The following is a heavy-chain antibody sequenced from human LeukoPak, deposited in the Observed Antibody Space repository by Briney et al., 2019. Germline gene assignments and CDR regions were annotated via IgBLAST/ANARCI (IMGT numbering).Heavy chain of an antibody. CDR3: ARVGCSGGDCYSSADF. V-gene: IGHV1-18*01. Sequence: GASVKVSCKTSGYTFTRYGISWVRQAPGLGLEWMGWISGYNGNKKYEQRVQDRVTLTADTSTSTADMELRSLTSDDTAVYYCARVGCSGGDCYSSADFWGQGTLVTVSS. D-gene: IGHD2-21*02. CDR2: ISGYNGNK. CDR1: GYTFTRYG. J-gene: IGHJ4*02.